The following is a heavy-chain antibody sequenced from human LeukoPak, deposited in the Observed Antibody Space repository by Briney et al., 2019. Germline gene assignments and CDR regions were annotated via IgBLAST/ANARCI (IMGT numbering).Heavy chain of an antibody. V-gene: IGHV1-18*01. J-gene: IGHJ4*02. CDR1: GYTFTSYA. CDR2: ISAYNGNT. Sequence: ASVKVSCKASGYTFTSYAITWVRQAPGQGLEWMGWISAYNGNTKYGQRLQGRVTMTTDTSTSTAYMELRSLRSDDTAVYYCATSALAYSSSWFDYWGQGTLVTVSS. D-gene: IGHD6-13*01. CDR3: ATSALAYSSSWFDY.